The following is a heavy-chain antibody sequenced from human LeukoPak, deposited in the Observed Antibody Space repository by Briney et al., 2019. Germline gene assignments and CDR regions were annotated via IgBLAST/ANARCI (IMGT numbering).Heavy chain of an antibody. CDR3: ARVGSSGWYNYFDY. D-gene: IGHD6-19*01. J-gene: IGHJ4*02. Sequence: SETLSLTCTVSGGSISSYYWSWIRQPPGKGLEWIGYVYYSGSTNYNPSLKSRVTISVDTSKNQFSLKLSSVTAADTAVYYCARVGSSGWYNYFDYWGQGTPVTVSS. CDR1: GGSISSYY. V-gene: IGHV4-59*01. CDR2: VYYSGST.